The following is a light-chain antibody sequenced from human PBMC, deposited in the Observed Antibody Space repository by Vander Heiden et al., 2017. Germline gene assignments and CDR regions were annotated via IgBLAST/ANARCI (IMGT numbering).Light chain of an antibody. CDR2: SNN. J-gene: IGLJ3*02. CDR3: SAWDNSLNAWV. Sequence: QSVLTQPPAAYGNPGRRVTISCSGSSSNIGSRTVNWYQHLPGTAPKLLIYSNNQRPSGVPDRISASKSGTSASLAVSGLQSEDEADYYCSAWDNSLNAWVFGGGTKLTVL. CDR1: SSNIGSRT. V-gene: IGLV1-44*01.